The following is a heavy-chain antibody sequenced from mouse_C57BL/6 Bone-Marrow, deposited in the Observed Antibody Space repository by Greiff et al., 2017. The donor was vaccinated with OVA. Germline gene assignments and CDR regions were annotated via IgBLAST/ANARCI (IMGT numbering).Heavy chain of an antibody. J-gene: IGHJ3*01. CDR2: IDPSDSYT. Sequence: QVQLQQPGAELVKPGASVKLSCKASGYTFTSYWMQWVKQRPGQGLEWIGEIDPSDSYTNYNQKFKGKATLTVDTSSSTAYMQLCSLTSEDSAVYYCADAVFAYWGQGALVTFSS. CDR1: GYTFTSYW. CDR3: ADAVFAY. V-gene: IGHV1-50*01.